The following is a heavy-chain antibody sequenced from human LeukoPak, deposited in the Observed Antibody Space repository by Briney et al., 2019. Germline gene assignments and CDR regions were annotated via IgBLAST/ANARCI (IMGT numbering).Heavy chain of an antibody. CDR3: ARVSVAGAILKIGWFDP. V-gene: IGHV7-4-1*02. Sequence: ASVKVSCKASGYTFTSYAMNWVRQAPGQGLEWMGWINTNTGNPTYAQGFTGRFVFSLDTSVSTAYLQISSLKAEDTAVYYWARVSVAGAILKIGWFDPWGQGTLVTVSS. CDR1: GYTFTSYA. D-gene: IGHD6-19*01. CDR2: INTNTGNP. J-gene: IGHJ5*02.